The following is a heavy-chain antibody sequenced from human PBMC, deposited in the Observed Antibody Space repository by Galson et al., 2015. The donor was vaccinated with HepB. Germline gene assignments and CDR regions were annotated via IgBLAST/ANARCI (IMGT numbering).Heavy chain of an antibody. CDR1: GGTFSSYA. J-gene: IGHJ4*02. CDR2: IIPILGIA. V-gene: IGHV1-69*10. CDR3: ARGGTVRSSGWFRPFDY. Sequence: SVKVSCKASGGTFSSYAISWVRQAPGQGLEWMGGIIPILGIANYAQKFQGRVTITADKSTSTAYMELSSLRSEDTAVYYCARGGTVRSSGWFRPFDYWGQGTLVTVSS. D-gene: IGHD6-19*01.